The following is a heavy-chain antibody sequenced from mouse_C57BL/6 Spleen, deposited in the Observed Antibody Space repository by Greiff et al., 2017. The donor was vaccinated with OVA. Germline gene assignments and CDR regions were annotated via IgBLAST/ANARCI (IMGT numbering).Heavy chain of an antibody. Sequence: VQLQQPVAELVMPGASVKLSCKASGYTFTSYWMHWVKQRPGQGLEWIGEIDPSDSYTNYNQKFKGKSTLTVDKSSSTAYMQLSSLTSEDSAVYYCAKGDDYDRGAWFAYWGQGTLVTVSA. J-gene: IGHJ3*01. V-gene: IGHV1-69*01. CDR1: GYTFTSYW. CDR3: AKGDDYDRGAWFAY. D-gene: IGHD2-4*01. CDR2: IDPSDSYT.